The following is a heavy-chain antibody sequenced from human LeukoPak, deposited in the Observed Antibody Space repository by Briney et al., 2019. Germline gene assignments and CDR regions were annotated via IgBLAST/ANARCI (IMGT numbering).Heavy chain of an antibody. J-gene: IGHJ4*02. Sequence: GGSLRLSCAASGFSFSSYWMTWVRQAPGKGLEWVANIKDDGSERNYMDSMKGRFTISRDNGKNLLLLQMSSLRAEDTAVYYCARGSGWTSEYWGQGILVTVSS. V-gene: IGHV3-7*03. D-gene: IGHD6-19*01. CDR2: IKDDGSER. CDR1: GFSFSSYW. CDR3: ARGSGWTSEY.